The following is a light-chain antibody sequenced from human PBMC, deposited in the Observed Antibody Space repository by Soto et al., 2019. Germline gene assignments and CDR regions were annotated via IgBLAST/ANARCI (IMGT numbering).Light chain of an antibody. Sequence: EIVLTQSPGTLSLSPGERATLSCRASQSVSSSYLAWYQQKPGQAPRLLIYGASSRATGIPDRFSGSGSGXXXXXXXXXXEPEXXXVXXXQQYGSSRTFGQGTKVEIK. CDR3: QQYGSSRT. CDR1: QSVSSSY. J-gene: IGKJ1*01. V-gene: IGKV3-20*01. CDR2: GAS.